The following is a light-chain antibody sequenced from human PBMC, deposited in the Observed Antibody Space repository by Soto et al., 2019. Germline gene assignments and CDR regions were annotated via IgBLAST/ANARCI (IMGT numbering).Light chain of an antibody. Sequence: QSVLTQPASVSGSPGQSITISCSVTSSNIGGYNVVSWPQQHPGKAPKVIVYEGSKRRCGVSDRFSGSTSGSTASLTISGLQAEDEAQYDSCSYVGSTTYVFGTGTKVTVL. J-gene: IGLJ1*01. CDR2: EGS. CDR3: CSYVGSTTYV. CDR1: SSNIGGYNV. V-gene: IGLV2-23*01.